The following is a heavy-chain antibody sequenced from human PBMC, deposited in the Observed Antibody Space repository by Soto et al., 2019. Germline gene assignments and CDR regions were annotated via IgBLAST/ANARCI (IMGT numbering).Heavy chain of an antibody. CDR1: GVSMNDYY. D-gene: IGHD2-8*02. Sequence: QVQLQESGPGLVKPSETLSLTCYVSGVSMNDYYWSWIRQTAGRGLVWIARIFTHGNTNYNPSLRGPLTMSVDTSTNRVSLRLPSVRAADTAVYYCASGPLVSRYYGLNVWGQGTTVTVSS. CDR3: ASGPLVSRYYGLNV. V-gene: IGHV4-4*07. CDR2: IFTHGNT. J-gene: IGHJ6*02.